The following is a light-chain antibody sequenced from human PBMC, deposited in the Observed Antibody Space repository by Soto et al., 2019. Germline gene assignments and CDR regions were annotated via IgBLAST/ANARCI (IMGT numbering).Light chain of an antibody. V-gene: IGKV1-39*01. CDR2: AAS. CDR3: QQSYGTPLT. Sequence: DMEMTQSPSSLSAFVGDRVTITCRTSQSISNYLNWYQHKPGKVPKLLIYAASSLQSGVPTRFSRSGSGTNFTLTINSLQPEDFTTYYCQQSYGTPLTFGGGTKIEIK. J-gene: IGKJ4*01. CDR1: QSISNY.